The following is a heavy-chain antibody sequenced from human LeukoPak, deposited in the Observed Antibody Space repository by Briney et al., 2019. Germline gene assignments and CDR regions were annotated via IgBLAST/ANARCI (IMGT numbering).Heavy chain of an antibody. CDR2: ISYDGSNK. J-gene: IGHJ4*02. Sequence: SGGSLRLSCAVSGFAFGSEAMTWVRQAPGKGLEWVAVISYDGSNKYYADSVKGRFTISRDNSKNTLYLQMNSLRAEDTAVYYCARASKFALDYWGQGTLVTVSS. V-gene: IGHV3-30-3*01. CDR1: GFAFGSEA. D-gene: IGHD3-16*01. CDR3: ARASKFALDY.